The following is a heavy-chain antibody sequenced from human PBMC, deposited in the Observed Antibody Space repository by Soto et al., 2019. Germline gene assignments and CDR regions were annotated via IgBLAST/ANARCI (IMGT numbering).Heavy chain of an antibody. D-gene: IGHD3-22*01. V-gene: IGHV3-23*01. Sequence: GGSLRLSCAASGFTFSAYAMSWVRQAPGKGLGWVSAIGSSGGSTYYADSVKGRFTISRDNSKDTLYLQMNSLGAEDTAVYYCATPGKLSSGYNPYDYWGQGTLVTVSS. CDR1: GFTFSAYA. CDR2: IGSSGGST. J-gene: IGHJ4*02. CDR3: ATPGKLSSGYNPYDY.